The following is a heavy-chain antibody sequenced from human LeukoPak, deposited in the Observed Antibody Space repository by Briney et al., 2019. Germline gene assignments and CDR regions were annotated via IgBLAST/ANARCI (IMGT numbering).Heavy chain of an antibody. D-gene: IGHD6-6*01. J-gene: IGHJ6*03. V-gene: IGHV1-46*01. CDR2: INPSGGST. CDR3: ARVWGDLEYSSSLAYYYYMDV. CDR1: GYTFTSYY. Sequence: ASVKVSCKASGYTFTSYYMHWVRQAPGQGLEWMGIINPSGGSTSYAQKFQGRVTMTRDTSTSTVYMELSSLRSEDTALYYCARVWGDLEYSSSLAYYYYMDVWGKGTTVTVSS.